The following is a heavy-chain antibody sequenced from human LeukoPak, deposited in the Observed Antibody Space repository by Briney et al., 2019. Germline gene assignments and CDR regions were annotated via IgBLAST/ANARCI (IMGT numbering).Heavy chain of an antibody. D-gene: IGHD7-27*01. V-gene: IGHV3-74*01. CDR3: ATSLGPLTEY. CDR2: INSGGSGT. J-gene: IGHJ4*02. CDR1: GFTFSSYA. Sequence: GGSLRLSCAASGFTFSSYAMSWVRQTPGKGLVWVSRINSGGSGTSYADSVEGRFTISRDNAKNTLYLQMNSLRAEDTAVYYCATSLGPLTEYWGQGTLVTVSS.